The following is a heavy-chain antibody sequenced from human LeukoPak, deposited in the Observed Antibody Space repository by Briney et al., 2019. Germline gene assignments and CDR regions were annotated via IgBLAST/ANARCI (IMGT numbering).Heavy chain of an antibody. CDR1: GVTFSSYA. J-gene: IGHJ6*04. Sequence: GRSLRLSCAASGVTFSSYAMHWVRQAPGKGLEWVAVISYDGSNKYYADSVKGRFTISRDNSKNTLYLQMNSLRAEDTAVYYCAKAGTYYYDSSGYLDVWGKGTTVTVSS. CDR3: AKAGTYYYDSSGYLDV. CDR2: ISYDGSNK. D-gene: IGHD3-22*01. V-gene: IGHV3-30*04.